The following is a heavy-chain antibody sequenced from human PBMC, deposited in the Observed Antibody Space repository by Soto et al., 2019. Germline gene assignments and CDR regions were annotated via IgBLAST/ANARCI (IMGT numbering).Heavy chain of an antibody. CDR2: INPYTGDT. J-gene: IGHJ6*02. Sequence: QVQLVQSGTEVKKPGASLNVSCTASGYTFTGRYIHWVRQAPGEGLEWMGWINPYTGDTKSPETFQERVSLARDTTISTTYMELRRLRSGDTAVYFCARGRSAVHPHAMDVWGQGTTVTVAS. V-gene: IGHV1-2*02. D-gene: IGHD6-19*01. CDR1: GYTFTGRY. CDR3: ARGRSAVHPHAMDV.